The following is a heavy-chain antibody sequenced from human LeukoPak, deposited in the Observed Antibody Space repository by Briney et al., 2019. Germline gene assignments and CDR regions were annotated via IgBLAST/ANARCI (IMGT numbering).Heavy chain of an antibody. V-gene: IGHV3-30*03. CDR3: ASSVAAAGVDY. Sequence: GGSLRLSCAAAGFTFSSYGMHWVRQAPGKGLEWVAVISYDGSNKYYADSVKGRFTISRDNSKNTLYLQMNSLRAEDTAVYYCASSVAAAGVDYWGQGTLVTVSS. J-gene: IGHJ4*02. D-gene: IGHD6-13*01. CDR1: GFTFSSYG. CDR2: ISYDGSNK.